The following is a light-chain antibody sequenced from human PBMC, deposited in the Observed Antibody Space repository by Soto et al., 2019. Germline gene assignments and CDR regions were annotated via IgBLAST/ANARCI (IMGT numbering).Light chain of an antibody. CDR1: SGHSSYI. V-gene: IGLV4-60*02. J-gene: IGLJ2*01. Sequence: QPVLTQSSSASASLGSSVKLTCTLSSGHSSYIIAWHHQQPGKAPRYLMKLEGSGSYNKGSGVPDRFSGSSSGADRYLTISNLQFEDEANYYCETWDSNPRVFGGGTKVTV. CDR3: ETWDSNPRV. CDR2: LEGSGSY.